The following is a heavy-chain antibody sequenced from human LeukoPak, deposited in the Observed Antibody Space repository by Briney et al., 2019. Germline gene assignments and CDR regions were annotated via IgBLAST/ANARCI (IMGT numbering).Heavy chain of an antibody. J-gene: IGHJ4*02. CDR3: ARLVITRDYFDY. D-gene: IGHD3-22*01. Sequence: PSETLSLTCTASGGSISSYYWSWIRQPPGKGLEWIGYIYYSGSTNYNPSLKSRVTISVDTSKNQFSLKLSSVTAADTAVYYCARLVITRDYFDYWGQGTLVTVSS. CDR2: IYYSGST. CDR1: GGSISSYY. V-gene: IGHV4-59*08.